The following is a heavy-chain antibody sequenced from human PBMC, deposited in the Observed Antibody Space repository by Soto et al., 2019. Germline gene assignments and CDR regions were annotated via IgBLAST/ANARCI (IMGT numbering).Heavy chain of an antibody. V-gene: IGHV5-51*01. J-gene: IGHJ5*02. D-gene: IGHD6-6*01. CDR3: ARRVAAHPWFDP. CDR1: GYIFANDW. Sequence: LGESLKISCKGSGYIFANDWIAWVGQMPGKGPEWMGIIFPGDSDTRYSPSFQGQATISADKSINTAYLQWSSLKASDTAVYYCARRVAAHPWFDPWGQGTLVTVYS. CDR2: IFPGDSDT.